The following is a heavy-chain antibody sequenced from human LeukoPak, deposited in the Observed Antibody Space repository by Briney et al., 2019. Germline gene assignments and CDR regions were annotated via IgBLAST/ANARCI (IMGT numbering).Heavy chain of an antibody. D-gene: IGHD3-22*01. CDR3: AKAGYYDSSGYYDAGAFDI. CDR1: GFTFSSYA. V-gene: IGHV3-23*01. Sequence: GGSLRLSCAASGFTFSSYAMSWVRQAPGKGLEWVSAISGSGGSTYYADSVKGRFTISRDNSKNTLYLQMNSLRDEDTAVYSCAKAGYYDSSGYYDAGAFDIWGQGTMVTVSS. CDR2: ISGSGGST. J-gene: IGHJ3*02.